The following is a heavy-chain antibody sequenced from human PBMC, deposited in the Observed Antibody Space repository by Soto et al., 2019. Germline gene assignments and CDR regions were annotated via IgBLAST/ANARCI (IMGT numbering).Heavy chain of an antibody. CDR2: IYHSGST. V-gene: IGHV4-4*02. CDR3: ASKRNDILPGYPLDY. Sequence: QVQLQESGPGLVKPSGTLSLTCAVSGGSISSSIWWSWVRQPPGKGLEWIGEIYHSGSTNYNPSLKSRATTSVDKSTNQFSLKLSSVTAADTAVYFCASKRNDILPGYPLDYWGQGTLVTVSS. J-gene: IGHJ4*02. D-gene: IGHD3-9*01. CDR1: GGSISSSIW.